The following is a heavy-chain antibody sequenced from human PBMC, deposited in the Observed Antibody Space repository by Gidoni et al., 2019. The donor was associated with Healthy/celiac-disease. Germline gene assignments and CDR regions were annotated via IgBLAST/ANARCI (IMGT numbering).Heavy chain of an antibody. CDR1: GFTLSSYS. J-gene: IGHJ4*02. V-gene: IGHV3-48*02. CDR2: ISSSSSTI. CDR3: ARDPMTFGYSIPVGYDY. Sequence: EVQLVESGGGLVQPGGSLRLSCAASGFTLSSYSMNWVRQAPGKGLEWVSYISSSSSTIYYADSVKGRFTISRDNAKNSLYLQMNSLRDEDTAVYYCARDPMTFGYSIPVGYDYWGQGTLVTVSS. D-gene: IGHD6-13*01.